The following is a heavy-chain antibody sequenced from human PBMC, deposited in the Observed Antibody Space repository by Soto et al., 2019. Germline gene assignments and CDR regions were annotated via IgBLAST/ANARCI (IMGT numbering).Heavy chain of an antibody. CDR1: GASINTAGYY. J-gene: IGHJ5*02. D-gene: IGHD3-9*01. Sequence: QVQLQESGPRLVKPSQTLSLTCTVSGASINTAGYYWGWIRQLPREGLEWIGHVFYTGTAFYSPSLKSRVAISIDTSASQSFLQMSSVTAADTAIYYCARRVDDTVDTFWNWFDPWGEGILVTVSS. CDR3: ARRVDDTVDTFWNWFDP. CDR2: VFYTGTA. V-gene: IGHV4-31*03.